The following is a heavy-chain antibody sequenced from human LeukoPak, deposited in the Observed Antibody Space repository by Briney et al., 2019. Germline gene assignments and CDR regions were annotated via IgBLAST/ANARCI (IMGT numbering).Heavy chain of an antibody. CDR3: AKDRGVGGPNWFDP. CDR2: ISGSGGST. Sequence: GGSLRLSCAASGFTFSSYGMSWVRQAPGKGLEWVSGISGSGGSTYYADSVKGRFTISRDNSKNTLYLQMNSLRVEDTAVYYCAKDRGVGGPNWFDPWGQGTLVTVSS. CDR1: GFTFSSYG. D-gene: IGHD3-3*01. V-gene: IGHV3-23*01. J-gene: IGHJ5*02.